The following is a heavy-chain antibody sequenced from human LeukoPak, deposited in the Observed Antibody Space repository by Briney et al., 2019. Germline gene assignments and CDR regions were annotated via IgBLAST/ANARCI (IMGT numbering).Heavy chain of an antibody. D-gene: IGHD4-17*01. Sequence: PGRSLRLSCAASGFTFSPYAMHWVRQAPGKGLEWVASIWYDGSNQYYGDSVKGRFTTSRDNSKNTVYLQMTRLRAEDTAVYYCARDLPSTANYFDYWGQGTLVTVSS. CDR3: ARDLPSTANYFDY. V-gene: IGHV3-33*01. CDR2: IWYDGSNQ. CDR1: GFTFSPYA. J-gene: IGHJ4*02.